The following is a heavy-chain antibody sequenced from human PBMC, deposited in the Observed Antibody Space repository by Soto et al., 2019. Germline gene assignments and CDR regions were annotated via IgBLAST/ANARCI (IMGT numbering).Heavy chain of an antibody. Sequence: ASVKVSCKASGYAFTSYYMHWVRQAPGQGLEWMGIINPSGGSTSYAQKFQGRVTMTRDTSTSTVYMELSSLRSEDTAVYYCARVYRDYIWGSYRSGGYYYYMDVWGKGTTVTVSS. J-gene: IGHJ6*03. CDR1: GYAFTSYY. D-gene: IGHD3-16*02. V-gene: IGHV1-46*03. CDR2: INPSGGST. CDR3: ARVYRDYIWGSYRSGGYYYYMDV.